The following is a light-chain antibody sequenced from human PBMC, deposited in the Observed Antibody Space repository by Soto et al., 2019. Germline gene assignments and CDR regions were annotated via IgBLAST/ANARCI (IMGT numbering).Light chain of an antibody. J-gene: IGKJ4*01. CDR3: QQVNSYPLT. V-gene: IGKV1-9*01. Sequence: DIQLTQSPSFLSASVGDRVTITCRASQGIGSFLVWYQQKPGKAPNFLIYVASSLQSGVPSRFSSSGSGTEFTLTISSLQPEDFATYYCQQVNSYPLTFGGGTKVEVK. CDR1: QGIGSF. CDR2: VAS.